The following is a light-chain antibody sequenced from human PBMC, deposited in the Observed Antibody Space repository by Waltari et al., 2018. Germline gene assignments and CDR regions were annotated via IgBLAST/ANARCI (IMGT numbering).Light chain of an antibody. CDR1: ALPQKY. Sequence: SYELTQAPSVSVSPGQTARITCFGDALPQKYAYWYQQKSGQAPVLVIYEDTKRPSGIPERFSGSSSGTMATLTISGAQVEDEADYYCYSTDSSGNHRVFGGGTKLTVL. CDR3: YSTDSSGNHRV. V-gene: IGLV3-10*01. J-gene: IGLJ3*02. CDR2: EDT.